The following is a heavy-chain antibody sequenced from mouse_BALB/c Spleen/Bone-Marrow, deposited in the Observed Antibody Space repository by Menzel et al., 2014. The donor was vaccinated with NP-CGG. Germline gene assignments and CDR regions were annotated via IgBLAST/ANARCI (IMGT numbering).Heavy chain of an antibody. J-gene: IGHJ1*01. CDR3: TRFGSSYDWYFDV. V-gene: IGHV1-5*01. D-gene: IGHD1-1*01. Sequence: EVKLMESGTVLARPGASVEMSCKASDYSFTNYWLHWVKQRPGQGLEWIGAIYPGNSDTSYNQKFKGKAKLTAVTSASTAYMELSSLTNEDSAVYYCTRFGSSYDWYFDVWGAGTTVTVSS. CDR2: IYPGNSDT. CDR1: DYSFTNYW.